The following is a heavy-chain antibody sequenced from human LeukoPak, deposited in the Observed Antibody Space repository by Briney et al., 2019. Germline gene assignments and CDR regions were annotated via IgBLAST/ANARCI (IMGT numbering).Heavy chain of an antibody. J-gene: IGHJ4*02. V-gene: IGHV4-4*07. CDR2: IYTSGST. D-gene: IGHD6-13*01. Sequence: PSETLSLTCTVSGGSFSIYYWTWIRQPAGKGLEWIGRIYTSGSTNYNPSLKSRVTMSVDTSKNQFSLKLRSVTAADTAVYYCARDWEQQLVQSAGLDYWGQGTLVTVSS. CDR1: GGSFSIYY. CDR3: ARDWEQQLVQSAGLDY.